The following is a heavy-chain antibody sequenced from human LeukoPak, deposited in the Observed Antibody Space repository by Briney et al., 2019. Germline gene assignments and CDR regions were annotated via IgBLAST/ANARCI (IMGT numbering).Heavy chain of an antibody. Sequence: RPGGSLRLSCAASGFTFDEYGMSWVRQAPGKGLEWVSGINWNGGSTGYADSVKGRFTISRDNAKNSLYLQMNSLRAEDTALYHCARGRGDILTGYYFDYWGQGTLVTVSS. V-gene: IGHV3-20*01. CDR2: INWNGGST. D-gene: IGHD3-9*01. CDR1: GFTFDEYG. J-gene: IGHJ4*02. CDR3: ARGRGDILTGYYFDY.